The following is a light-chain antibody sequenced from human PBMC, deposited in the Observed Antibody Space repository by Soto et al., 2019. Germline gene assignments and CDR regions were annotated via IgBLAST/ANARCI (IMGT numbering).Light chain of an antibody. Sequence: QSALTQPASVSGSPGQSITISCTGTSSAVGFYNLVSWYHQYPGKAPKLILYAGTKRPSGLSTRFSGSMSGSTASLTISGLQAEDEGNYYGCSYATSDNLLFCGGTKLTVL. J-gene: IGLJ2*01. CDR2: AGT. CDR3: CSYATSDNLL. V-gene: IGLV2-23*01. CDR1: SSAVGFYNL.